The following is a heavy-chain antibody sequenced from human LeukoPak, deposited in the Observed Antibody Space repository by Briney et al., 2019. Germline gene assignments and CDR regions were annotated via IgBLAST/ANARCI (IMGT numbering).Heavy chain of an antibody. V-gene: IGHV4-30-4*08. CDR2: IYYSGST. CDR1: GGSLSSGDYY. D-gene: IGHD5-12*01. J-gene: IGHJ4*02. Sequence: SETLSLTCTVSGGSLSSGDYYWSWIRQPPGKGLEWIGYIYYSGSTYYNPSLKSRVTISVDTSKNQFSLKLSSVTAADTAVYYCAPYSGYGAFDYWGQGTLVTVSS. CDR3: APYSGYGAFDY.